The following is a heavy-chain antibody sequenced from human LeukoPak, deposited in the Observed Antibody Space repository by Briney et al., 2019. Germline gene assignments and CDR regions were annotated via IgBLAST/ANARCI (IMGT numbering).Heavy chain of an antibody. CDR2: IKQDGSEK. Sequence: GGSLRLSCAVSGFTFSSYWMSWVRQAPGKGLEWVANIKQDGSEKYYVDSVKGRFTISRDNAKNSLYPQMNSLRAEDTAVYYCARGSSSWSGGYYYYYMDVWGKGTTVTVSS. J-gene: IGHJ6*03. D-gene: IGHD6-13*01. CDR3: ARGSSSWSGGYYYYYMDV. V-gene: IGHV3-7*01. CDR1: GFTFSSYW.